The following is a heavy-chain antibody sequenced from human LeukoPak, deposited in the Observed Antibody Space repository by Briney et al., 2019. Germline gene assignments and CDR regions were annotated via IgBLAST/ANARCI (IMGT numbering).Heavy chain of an antibody. J-gene: IGHJ4*02. CDR1: GGSISSGDYY. D-gene: IGHD5-18*01. CDR2: IYYSGST. V-gene: IGHV4-30-4*08. CDR3: ARGPDTAMVHFDY. Sequence: SSETLSLTCTVSGGSISSGDYYWSWIRQPPRKGLEWIGYIYYSGSTYYNPSLKSRVTISVDTSKNQFSLKLSSVTAADTAVYYCARGPDTAMVHFDYWGQGTLVTVSS.